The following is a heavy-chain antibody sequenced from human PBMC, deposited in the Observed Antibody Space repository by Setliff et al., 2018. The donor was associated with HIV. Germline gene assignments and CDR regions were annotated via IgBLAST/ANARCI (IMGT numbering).Heavy chain of an antibody. Sequence: PGGSLRLSCASSGFTFSSYAMTWVRQAPGKGLEWVAVISGSGGDTYYANSVKGRFVISRNNSKNTLYPEMNSLRAEDTAVYYCARESGSYLSFFDYWGQGTLVTVSS. CDR3: ARESGSYLSFFDY. CDR1: GFTFSSYA. J-gene: IGHJ4*02. D-gene: IGHD1-26*01. CDR2: ISGSGGDT. V-gene: IGHV3-23*01.